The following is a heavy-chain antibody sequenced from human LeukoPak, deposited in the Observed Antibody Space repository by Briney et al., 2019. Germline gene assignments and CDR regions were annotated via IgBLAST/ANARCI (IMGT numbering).Heavy chain of an antibody. D-gene: IGHD4-17*01. CDR2: VSGSGGST. CDR3: AKSLFSSTTVTYFDY. CDR1: GFTFSNYA. Sequence: PGGSLRLSCAASGFTFSNYAMSWVPQAPGKGLEWVSIVSGSGGSTYYADSVKGRFTISRDNSQNTLYLHMNSLRAEDTAIYYCAKSLFSSTTVTYFDYWGQGTLVTVSS. J-gene: IGHJ4*02. V-gene: IGHV3-23*01.